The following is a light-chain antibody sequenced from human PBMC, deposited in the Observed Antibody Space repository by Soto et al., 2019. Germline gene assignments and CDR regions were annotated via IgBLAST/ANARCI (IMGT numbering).Light chain of an antibody. CDR3: QQYGSSPFT. V-gene: IGKV3-20*01. Sequence: EIVLTQSPGTLSLSPGERATLSCRASQTVSSSYLGWYQQKAGQAPRLLIYGASGRATGIPDRFSGSGSGTDFTLSISRLEPEDFAVYYCQQYGSSPFTFGPGTKVDIK. J-gene: IGKJ3*01. CDR2: GAS. CDR1: QTVSSSY.